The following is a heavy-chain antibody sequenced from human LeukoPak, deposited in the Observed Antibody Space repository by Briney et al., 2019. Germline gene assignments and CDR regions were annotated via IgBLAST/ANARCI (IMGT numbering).Heavy chain of an antibody. CDR2: INSDGSST. CDR1: GFTFSSYW. V-gene: IGHV3-74*01. CDR3: ARARGYSYGYGPEY. D-gene: IGHD5-18*01. Sequence: GGSLRLSCAASGFTFSSYWMHWVRQAPGKGLVWVSRINSDGSSTSYADSVKGRFTISRDNAKNTLYLQMNSLRAEDTAVYYCARARGYSYGYGPEYWGQGTLVTVSS. J-gene: IGHJ4*02.